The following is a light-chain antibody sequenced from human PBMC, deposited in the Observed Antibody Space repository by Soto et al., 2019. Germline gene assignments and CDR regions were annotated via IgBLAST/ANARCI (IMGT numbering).Light chain of an antibody. CDR2: GAS. V-gene: IGKV3-15*01. J-gene: IGKJ5*01. CDR3: QQYNNWPSIT. CDR1: QSVSSN. Sequence: EIVITQSPATLSVSPGERATLSCRASQSVSSNLAWYQQKPGQAPRLLIYGASTRATGIPARFSGSGSGTEFTLTISSLQSEDFAVYYCQQYNNWPSITFGQGRRPEIK.